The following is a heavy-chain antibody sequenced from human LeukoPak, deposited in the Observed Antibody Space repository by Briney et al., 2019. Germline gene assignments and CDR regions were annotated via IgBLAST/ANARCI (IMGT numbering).Heavy chain of an antibody. CDR1: GGSISSSSYY. Sequence: PSETLSLTCTVSGGSISSSSYYWGWIRQPPGKGLKWIGSIYYSGSTYYNPSLKSRVTISVDTSKNQFSLKLSSVTAADTAVYYCASPHVMTTVVNDAFDIWGQGTMVTVSS. J-gene: IGHJ3*02. CDR3: ASPHVMTTVVNDAFDI. CDR2: IYYSGST. D-gene: IGHD4-23*01. V-gene: IGHV4-39*01.